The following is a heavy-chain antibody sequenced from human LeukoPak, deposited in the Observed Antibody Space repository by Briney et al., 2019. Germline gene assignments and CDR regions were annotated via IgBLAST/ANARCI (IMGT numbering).Heavy chain of an antibody. Sequence: ASVKVSCKASGYTFTSYDINWVRQATGQGLEWMGWTNPNSGNTGYARKFQGRVTMTRNTSLSTAYMELSSLRSEDTAVYYCARVKGSSWPDSWGQGTLVTVSS. D-gene: IGHD6-13*01. J-gene: IGHJ4*02. CDR2: TNPNSGNT. CDR1: GYTFTSYD. V-gene: IGHV1-8*01. CDR3: ARVKGSSWPDS.